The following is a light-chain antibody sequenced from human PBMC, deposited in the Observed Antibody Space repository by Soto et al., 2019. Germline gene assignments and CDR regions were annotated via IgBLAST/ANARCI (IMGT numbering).Light chain of an antibody. CDR3: QQYGGSSGT. CDR1: QSVTNNY. J-gene: IGKJ1*01. Sequence: EIVMTQSPDTLSVSPGERSVLSCGASQSVTNNYLAWYQQKFGQAPRLLIHGASSRATDIPDRFSGSGSGTDFTLTISRLEPEDFAVYYCQQYGGSSGTFGQGTKVDIK. CDR2: GAS. V-gene: IGKV3-20*01.